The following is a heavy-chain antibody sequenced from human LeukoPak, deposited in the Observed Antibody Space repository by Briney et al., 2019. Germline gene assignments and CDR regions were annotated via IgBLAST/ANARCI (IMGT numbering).Heavy chain of an antibody. J-gene: IGHJ3*02. Sequence: ASVKVSCKASGYTFTCYYMHWVRQAPGQGLEWMGWINPNSGGTNYAQKFQGRVTMTRDTSISTAYMELSRLRFDDTAVYYCAIEFATVVVSAVISAFDIWGQGTMVTVSS. CDR1: GYTFTCYY. CDR2: INPNSGGT. CDR3: AIEFATVVVSAVISAFDI. V-gene: IGHV1-2*02. D-gene: IGHD2-2*02.